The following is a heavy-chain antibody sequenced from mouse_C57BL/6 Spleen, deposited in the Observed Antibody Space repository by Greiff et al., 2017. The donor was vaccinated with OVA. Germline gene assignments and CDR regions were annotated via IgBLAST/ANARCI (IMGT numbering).Heavy chain of an antibody. V-gene: IGHV1-59*01. D-gene: IGHD1-1*01. CDR3: ARRFNITTGVATDY. J-gene: IGHJ2*01. CDR1: GYTFTSYW. CDR2: IDPSDSYT. Sequence: VQLQQPGAELVRPGTSVKLSCKASGYTFTSYWMHWVKQRPGQGLEWIGVIDPSDSYTNYNQKFKGKATLTVDTSSSTAYMQLSSLTSEDSAVYYCARRFNITTGVATDYWGKGTTLTVSS.